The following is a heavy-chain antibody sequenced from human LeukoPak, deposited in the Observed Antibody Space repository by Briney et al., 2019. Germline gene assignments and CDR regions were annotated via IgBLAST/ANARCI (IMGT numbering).Heavy chain of an antibody. CDR2: ISSSSSYI. J-gene: IGHJ4*02. CDR1: GFTFSSYS. Sequence: GGSLRLSCAASGFTFSSYSMNWVRQAPGKGLEWVSSISSSSSYIYFADSVKGRFTISRDNAKNSLYLQMNSLRAEDTAVYYCARVGLGRRIAARPFDYWGQGTLVTVSS. CDR3: ARVGLGRRIAARPFDY. D-gene: IGHD6-6*01. V-gene: IGHV3-21*01.